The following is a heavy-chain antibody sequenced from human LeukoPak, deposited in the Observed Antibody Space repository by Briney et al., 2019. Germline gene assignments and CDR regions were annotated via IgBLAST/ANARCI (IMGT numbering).Heavy chain of an antibody. D-gene: IGHD2-8*01. J-gene: IGHJ4*02. CDR2: IKQDGSEK. CDR3: ASSSCTNGVCYDFDY. CDR1: GFTFRTYS. Sequence: GGSLRLSCAASGFTFRTYSIHWVRQAPGKGLEWVTNIKQDGSEKYYVDSVKGRFTISRDNAKNSLYLQMNSLRAEDTAVYYCASSSCTNGVCYDFDYWGQGTLVTVSS. V-gene: IGHV3-7*01.